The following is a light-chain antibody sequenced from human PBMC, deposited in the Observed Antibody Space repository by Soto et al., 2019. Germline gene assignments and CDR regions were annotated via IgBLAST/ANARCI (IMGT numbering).Light chain of an antibody. CDR1: ISDVGNYHL. Sequence: QSALTQPASVSGSPGQSITISCIGIISDVGNYHLVSWYQQHPGKAPKLMIYEGSKRPSGVSNRFSGSKSGNTASLTISGLQAEDGADYYCCAYAGSSTLGFGGGTKLTVL. CDR3: CAYAGSSTLG. CDR2: EGS. J-gene: IGLJ3*02. V-gene: IGLV2-23*01.